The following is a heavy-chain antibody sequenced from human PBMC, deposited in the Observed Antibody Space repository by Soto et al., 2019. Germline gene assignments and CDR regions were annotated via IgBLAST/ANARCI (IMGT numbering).Heavy chain of an antibody. CDR2: IYNSGST. V-gene: IGHV4-59*01. J-gene: IGHJ6*02. D-gene: IGHD3-10*01. CDR3: ARARITMVREVIKYNMDV. CDR1: GGSISSYY. Sequence: SETLSLTCTVSGGSISSYYWSWIRRPPGKGLEWIGYIYNSGSTHSNPSLQSRVTISVDTSKNQFALKLSSVTAADTGIYYCARARITMVREVIKYNMDVWGQGATVTVSS.